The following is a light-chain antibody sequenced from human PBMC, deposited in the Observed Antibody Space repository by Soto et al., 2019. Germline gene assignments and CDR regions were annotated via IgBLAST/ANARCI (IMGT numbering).Light chain of an antibody. CDR1: QSLLHSNGNNC. CDR2: LAS. V-gene: IGKV2-28*01. J-gene: IGKJ5*01. Sequence: DIVMTQSPLSLPVTPGEPASISCRSSQSLLHSNGNNCLDWYLQKPGQSPQLLLYLASNRASGVPDRFSGSGSGTDFTLKISRVEAEDVGVYYCMQALQTPITFGQGTRLEIK. CDR3: MQALQTPIT.